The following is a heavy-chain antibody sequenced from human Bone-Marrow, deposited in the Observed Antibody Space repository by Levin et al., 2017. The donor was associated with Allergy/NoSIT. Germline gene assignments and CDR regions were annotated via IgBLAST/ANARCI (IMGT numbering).Heavy chain of an antibody. V-gene: IGHV2-5*02. CDR2: IYWDDDE. J-gene: IGHJ1*01. CDR3: ARVAADSSEYFRD. D-gene: IGHD6-13*01. Sequence: SGPTLVKPTQTLTLTCTFSGFSLSTHEMGVGWIRQSPGKALEWLALIYWDDDERYNPFLKSRLTITKDTSKNQVVFRMTNMDPVDTGTYYCARVAADSSEYFRDWGQGTLVTVSS. CDR1: GFSLSTHEMG.